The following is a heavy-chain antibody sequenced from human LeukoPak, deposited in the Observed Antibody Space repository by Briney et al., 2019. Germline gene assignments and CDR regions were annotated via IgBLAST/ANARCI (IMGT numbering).Heavy chain of an antibody. CDR2: ISAYNGNT. V-gene: IGHV1-18*01. D-gene: IGHD4-17*01. Sequence: GASVKVSCKASGYTFTSYGISWVRQAPGQGLEWMGWISAYNGNTNYAQKLQGRVTMTTDTSTSTAYMELRSLRSDDTAVYYCARDSHDYGDYATDYWGQGTLVTVSS. CDR1: GYTFTSYG. J-gene: IGHJ4*02. CDR3: ARDSHDYGDYATDY.